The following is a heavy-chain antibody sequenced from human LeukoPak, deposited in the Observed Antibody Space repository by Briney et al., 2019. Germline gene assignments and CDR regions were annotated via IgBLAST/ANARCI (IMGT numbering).Heavy chain of an antibody. V-gene: IGHV3-7*01. J-gene: IGHJ3*02. CDR1: GFMFSKYW. CDR3: SRDENYYDSSRHYFDAFDI. D-gene: IGHD3-22*01. Sequence: GESLRLSCEASGFMFSKYWMTWVRQAPGKGLEWVANIRGDGSVKYLLDSVKGRFSISRDNAKNSLSLEMNNLRAEDTAVYYCSRDENYYDSSRHYFDAFDIWGRGTMVTVSS. CDR2: IRGDGSVK.